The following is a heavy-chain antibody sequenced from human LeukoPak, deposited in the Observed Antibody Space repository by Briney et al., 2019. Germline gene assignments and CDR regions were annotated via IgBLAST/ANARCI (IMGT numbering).Heavy chain of an antibody. CDR1: GFTVSSNY. J-gene: IGHJ4*02. V-gene: IGHV3-21*01. CDR3: ASRIAVSEYFFDY. CDR2: ISSGSSYI. Sequence: PGGSLRLSCAASGFTVSSNYMSWVRQAPGKGLEWVSSISSGSSYIYYADSVKGRFTISRDNAKNSLYLQMNSLRAEDTAVYYCASRIAVSEYFFDYWGQGTLVTVSS. D-gene: IGHD6-19*01.